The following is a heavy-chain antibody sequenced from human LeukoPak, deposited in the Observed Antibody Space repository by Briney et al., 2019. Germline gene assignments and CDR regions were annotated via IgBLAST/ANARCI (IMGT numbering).Heavy chain of an antibody. CDR3: ARGTNWGSDY. J-gene: IGHJ4*02. D-gene: IGHD7-27*01. V-gene: IGHV4-34*01. Sequence: SGTLSLTCAVYGGSFSGYYWSWIRQPPGKGLEWIGEINHSGSTNYNPSLKSRVTISVDTSKNQFSLKLSSVTAADTAVYYCARGTNWGSDYWGQGTLVTVSS. CDR2: INHSGST. CDR1: GGSFSGYY.